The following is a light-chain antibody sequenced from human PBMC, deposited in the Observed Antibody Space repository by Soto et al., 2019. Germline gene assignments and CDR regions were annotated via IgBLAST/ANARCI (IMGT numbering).Light chain of an antibody. CDR1: QSVSSGY. CDR2: GAS. J-gene: IGKJ2*01. V-gene: IGKV3-20*01. Sequence: EIVLTQSPGTLSLSPGERATLSCRASQSVSSGYLAWYQQKPGQAPRLLMSGASSRATGIPDRFSGSGSGTDFTLTISRLEPEDFAVYYCQQYGSSPPMYTFGQGTTWRSN. CDR3: QQYGSSPPMYT.